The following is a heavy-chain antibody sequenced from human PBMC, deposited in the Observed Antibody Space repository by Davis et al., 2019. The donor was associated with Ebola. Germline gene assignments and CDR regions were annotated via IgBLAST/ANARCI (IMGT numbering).Heavy chain of an antibody. CDR1: GFTFSDYY. J-gene: IGHJ4*02. Sequence: GGSLRLSCAASGFTFSDYYMSWIRQAPGKGLEWVSYISSSGSTIYYADSVKGRFTISRDNAKNSLYLQMNSLKTEDTAVYYCTRETYYYDSSGYYKEIDYWGQGTLVTVSS. V-gene: IGHV3-11*01. CDR2: ISSSGSTI. CDR3: TRETYYYDSSGYYKEIDY. D-gene: IGHD3-22*01.